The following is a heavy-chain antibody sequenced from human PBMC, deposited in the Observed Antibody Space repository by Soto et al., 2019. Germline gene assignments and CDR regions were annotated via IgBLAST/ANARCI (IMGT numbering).Heavy chain of an antibody. V-gene: IGHV3-23*01. CDR2: ISGSGGST. Sequence: GGFLRLSCAASGFTFSSYAMSCVRQAPGKGLEWVSAISGSGGSTYYADSVKGRFTISRDNSKNTLYLQMNGLRAEDTAVYYCAKSCSGGSCYDAFDIWGQGTMVTVSS. D-gene: IGHD2-15*01. CDR3: AKSCSGGSCYDAFDI. CDR1: GFTFSSYA. J-gene: IGHJ3*02.